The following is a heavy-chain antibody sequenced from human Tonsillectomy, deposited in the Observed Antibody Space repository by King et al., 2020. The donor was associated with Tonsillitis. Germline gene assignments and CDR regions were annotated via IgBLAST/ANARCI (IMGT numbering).Heavy chain of an antibody. J-gene: IGHJ6*02. CDR1: GYIFTDYY. D-gene: IGHD6-13*01. V-gene: IGHV1-2*02. Sequence: VQLVESGAEVKKPGASVKVSCKASGYIFTDYYMHWVRQAPGQGLEWMGWINPNSGGTNYAQTFQGRVTMTRDTSISTAYMELSRLRSDDTAVYYCARERLEAPGTINYHYGMDVWGQGTTVTVSS. CDR2: INPNSGGT. CDR3: ARERLEAPGTINYHYGMDV.